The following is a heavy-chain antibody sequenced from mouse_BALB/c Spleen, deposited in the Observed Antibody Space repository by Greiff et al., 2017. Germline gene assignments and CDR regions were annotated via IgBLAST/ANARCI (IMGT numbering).Heavy chain of an antibody. CDR2: ISTYYGDA. J-gene: IGHJ4*01. D-gene: IGHD2-1*01. Sequence: QVQLKQSGAELVRPGVSVKISCKGSGYTFTDYAMHWVKQSHAKSLEWIGVISTYYGDARYNQKFKGKATMTVDKSSSTAYMELARLTSEDSAIDYCALNLLRAAMDYWGQGTSVTVSS. CDR3: ALNLLRAAMDY. V-gene: IGHV1S137*01. CDR1: GYTFTDYA.